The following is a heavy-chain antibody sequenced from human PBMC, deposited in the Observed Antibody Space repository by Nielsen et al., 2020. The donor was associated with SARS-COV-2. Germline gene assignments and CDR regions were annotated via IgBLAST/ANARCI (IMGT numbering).Heavy chain of an antibody. V-gene: IGHV4-39*02. Sequence: SETLSLTCTVSGGSISSSSYYWGWIRQPPGKGLEWIGSIYYSGSTYYNPSLKSRVTISVDTSKNQFSLKLSSVTAADTAVYYCAREIATPYDYYDREVEGFDYWGQGTLVTVSS. CDR2: IYYSGST. CDR3: AREIATPYDYYDREVEGFDY. D-gene: IGHD3-22*01. J-gene: IGHJ4*02. CDR1: GGSISSSSYY.